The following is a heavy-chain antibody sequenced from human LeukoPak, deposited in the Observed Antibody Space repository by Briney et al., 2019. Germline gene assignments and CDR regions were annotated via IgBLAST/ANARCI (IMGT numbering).Heavy chain of an antibody. CDR1: GGSITSYY. CDR2: IYYSGST. Sequence: SETLSLTCTVSGGSITSYYWSWIRQPPGKGLEWIGYIYYSGSTNYNPSLNSPVTISVDTSKNQFSLKLNSVTAADTAVYYCARSQYCSSTSCYGMGWFDPWGEGTLVTVSS. CDR3: ARSQYCSSTSCYGMGWFDP. J-gene: IGHJ5*02. V-gene: IGHV4-59*01. D-gene: IGHD2-2*01.